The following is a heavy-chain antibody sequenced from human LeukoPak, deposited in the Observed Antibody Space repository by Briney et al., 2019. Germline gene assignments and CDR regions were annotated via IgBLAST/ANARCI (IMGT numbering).Heavy chain of an antibody. CDR3: TTRRVDTGVVTGDF. Sequence: GGSLRLSCAASGIIFNNVWMNWVGQAPGKGLEGVARIKSESDGGTTDYAAPVKGRFTISRDDSKNTLYLQMNSLKTADTALYYCTTRRVDTGVVTGDFWGQGTLVTVSS. CDR1: GIIFNNVW. CDR2: IKSESDGGTT. D-gene: IGHD2-21*02. V-gene: IGHV3-15*07. J-gene: IGHJ4*02.